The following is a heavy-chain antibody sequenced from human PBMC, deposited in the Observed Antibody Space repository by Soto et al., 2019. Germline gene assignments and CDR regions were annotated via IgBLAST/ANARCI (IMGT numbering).Heavy chain of an antibody. CDR3: ARIGVVTPYGMDV. V-gene: IGHV3-7*01. CDR2: IKQDGSEN. J-gene: IGHJ6*02. Sequence: VQLVESGGGLVQPGGSLRLSCAASGFTFSSYWMSRVRQAPGKGLEWVANIKQDGSENYYVDSVKGRFTISRDNAKNSLYLQMNSLRAEDTAVYYCARIGVVTPYGMDVWGQGTTVTVSS. CDR1: GFTFSSYW. D-gene: IGHD3-3*01.